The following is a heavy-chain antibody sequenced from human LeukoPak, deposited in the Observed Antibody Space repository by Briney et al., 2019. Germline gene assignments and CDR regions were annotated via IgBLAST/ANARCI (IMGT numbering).Heavy chain of an antibody. CDR1: GFTFSSYA. Sequence: GRSLRLSCAASGFTFSSYAMHWARQAPGKGLEWVAVTSYDGSNKYYADSVKGRFTISRDNSKNTLYLQMNSLRAEDTAVYYCARDADITIFGVVTGYMDVWAKGPRSPSP. V-gene: IGHV3-30-3*01. CDR2: TSYDGSNK. J-gene: IGHJ6*03. D-gene: IGHD3-3*01. CDR3: ARDADITIFGVVTGYMDV.